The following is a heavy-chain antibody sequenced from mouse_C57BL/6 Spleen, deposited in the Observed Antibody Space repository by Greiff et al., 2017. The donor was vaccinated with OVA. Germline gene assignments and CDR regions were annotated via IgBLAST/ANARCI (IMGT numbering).Heavy chain of an antibody. J-gene: IGHJ2*01. CDR2: ISRGSSTI. CDR1: GFTFSDYG. V-gene: IGHV5-17*01. CDR3: ARGDD. Sequence: EVQLVESGGGLVKPGGSLKLSCAASGFTFSDYGMHWVRQAPEKGLEWVAYISRGSSTIYYADTVKGRFTISRDNAKNTRFLQMTVLRSEDTAMYYCARGDDWGQGTTLTVSS.